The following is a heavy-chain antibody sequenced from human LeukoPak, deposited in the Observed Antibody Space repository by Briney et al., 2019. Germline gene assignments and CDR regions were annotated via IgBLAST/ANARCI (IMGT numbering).Heavy chain of an antibody. D-gene: IGHD3-10*01. CDR1: GFTVSSNY. V-gene: IGHV3-53*01. Sequence: PGGFLRLSCAASGFTVSSNYMSWVRQAPGKGLEWVSFIYSGNNTYYADSVKGRFTISRDNSKNTLYLQMNSLRAEDTAVYYCASLGSGSHYYYGMDVWGQGTTVTVSS. J-gene: IGHJ6*02. CDR3: ASLGSGSHYYYGMDV. CDR2: IYSGNNT.